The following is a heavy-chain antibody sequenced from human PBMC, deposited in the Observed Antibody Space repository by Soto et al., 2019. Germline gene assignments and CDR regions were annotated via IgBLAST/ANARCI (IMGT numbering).Heavy chain of an antibody. CDR3: AILGYCSGGSCQPY. CDR2: ISGSGGST. CDR1: GFTFSSYA. J-gene: IGHJ4*02. V-gene: IGHV3-23*01. Sequence: GGSLSLSCAASGFTFSSYAMSWVRQAPGKGLEWVSAISGSGGSTYYADSVKGRFTISRDNSKNTLYLQMNSLRAEDTAVYYCAILGYCSGGSCQPYWGQGTLVTVSS. D-gene: IGHD2-15*01.